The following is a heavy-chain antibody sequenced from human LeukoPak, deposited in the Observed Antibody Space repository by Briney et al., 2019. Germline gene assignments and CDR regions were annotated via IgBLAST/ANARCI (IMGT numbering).Heavy chain of an antibody. CDR3: ARWEGGSYYDFDY. Sequence: SETLSLTCAVYGWTFSDYYWSWIRQPPGKGVAWTGEINHSGSTNYNPSLNSRVTISVDTSKNQFSLKLSSVTAADTAVYYCARWEGGSYYDFDYWGQGTLVTVSS. CDR2: INHSGST. CDR1: GWTFSDYY. J-gene: IGHJ4*02. V-gene: IGHV4-34*01. D-gene: IGHD1-26*01.